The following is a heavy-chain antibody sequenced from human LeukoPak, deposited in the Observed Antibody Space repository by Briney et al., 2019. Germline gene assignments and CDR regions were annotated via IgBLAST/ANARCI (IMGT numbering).Heavy chain of an antibody. D-gene: IGHD3-22*01. CDR1: GGSISSSSYY. V-gene: IGHV4-39*07. CDR3: ASPFTYYDSSGRYAFDI. J-gene: IGHJ3*02. Sequence: KPSETLSLTCTVSGGSISSSSYYWGWIRQPPGKGLEWIGSIYYSGSTYYNPSLKSRVTISVDTSKNQFSLKLSSVTAADTAVYYCASPFTYYDSSGRYAFDIWGQGTMVTVSS. CDR2: IYYSGST.